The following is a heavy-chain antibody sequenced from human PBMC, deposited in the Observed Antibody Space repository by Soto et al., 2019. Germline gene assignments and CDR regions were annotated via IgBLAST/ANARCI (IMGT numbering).Heavy chain of an antibody. V-gene: IGHV2-5*02. CDR2: IYWDDAK. J-gene: IGHJ4*02. CDR3: AHKGGGDRILDY. CDR1: GFSLSASGVG. D-gene: IGHD3-16*01. Sequence: QITLKESGPTLVKPTQTLTLTCTVSGFSLSASGVGVGWIRQPPGKALEWLAIIYWDDAKNYSQSLKRSPTTTKNPSKNQGVLKMTHKDPLETATYYYAHKGGGDRILDYWGQGTLVTVSS.